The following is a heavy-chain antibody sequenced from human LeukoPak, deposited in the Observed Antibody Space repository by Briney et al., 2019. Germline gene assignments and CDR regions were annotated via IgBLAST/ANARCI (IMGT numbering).Heavy chain of an antibody. CDR1: GFSLSDYY. CDR2: ISSSSSYT. CDR3: ARDSGSYYDY. Sequence: GGSLRLSCAASGFSLSDYYMSWIRQAPGKGLEGISHISSSSSYTNYSDSVKGRFTISRDNAKNSLHLQVSSLRAEDTAVYYCARDSGSYYDYWGQGTLVTVSS. D-gene: IGHD1-26*01. J-gene: IGHJ4*02. V-gene: IGHV3-11*05.